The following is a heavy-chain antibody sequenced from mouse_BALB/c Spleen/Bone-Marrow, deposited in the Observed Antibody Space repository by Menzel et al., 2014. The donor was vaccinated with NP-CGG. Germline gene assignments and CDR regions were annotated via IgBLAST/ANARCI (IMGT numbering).Heavy chain of an antibody. CDR2: IDPASGNI. Sequence: EVQLQQSGTDLVKPGASVKLSCTASGFNIKDTYMHWVKQRPEQGLDWIGRIDPASGNIQYDPKFQGRAAITADTSSNTAYLQLSSLTSEDTAVYYCASLTGTLDYWGQGTPLTGSS. CDR3: ASLTGTLDY. J-gene: IGHJ2*01. D-gene: IGHD4-1*01. V-gene: IGHV14-3*02. CDR1: GFNIKDTY.